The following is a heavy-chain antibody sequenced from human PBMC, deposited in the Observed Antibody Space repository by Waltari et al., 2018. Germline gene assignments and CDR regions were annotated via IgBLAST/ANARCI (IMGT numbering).Heavy chain of an antibody. V-gene: IGHV3-48*01. CDR2: ISSGSSTI. CDR1: AFSLSTHR. D-gene: IGHD2-21*02. J-gene: IGHJ4*02. Sequence: EMQLVESGGGLVQPGGSLRLSCEASAFSLSTHRMNWVRQAPGKGLEWLSYISSGSSTIYYADSVKGRFTISRDNAKNSLFLQMTSLRTDDTAVYYCARDCGGDCYPISGAYWGQGTLVSVSS. CDR3: ARDCGGDCYPISGAY.